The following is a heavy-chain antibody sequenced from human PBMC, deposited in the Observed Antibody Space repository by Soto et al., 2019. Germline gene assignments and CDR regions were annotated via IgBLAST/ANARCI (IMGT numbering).Heavy chain of an antibody. J-gene: IGHJ6*02. D-gene: IGHD4-17*01. CDR1: GFTFSSYS. V-gene: IGHV3-48*02. CDR2: ISSSSSTI. CDR3: ASSARNDYGDYDYYYYGMDV. Sequence: GGSLRLSCAASGFTFSSYSMNWVRQAPGKGLEWVSYISSSSSTIYYADSVKGRFTISRDNAKNSLYLQMNSLRDEDTAVYYCASSARNDYGDYDYYYYGMDVWGQGTTVTVPS.